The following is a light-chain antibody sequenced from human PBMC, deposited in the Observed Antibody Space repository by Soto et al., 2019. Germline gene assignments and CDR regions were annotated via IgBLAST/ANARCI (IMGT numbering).Light chain of an antibody. CDR3: QQYGSSGT. CDR1: QSVSVY. J-gene: IGKJ1*01. Sequence: EIVLTQSPATLSLSPGHTATLSCRASQSVSVYLAWYQQKPGQAPRLLIYGASNRATGIPDRFSGSGSGTDFTLTISRLAPEDFAVDYCQQYGSSGTFCQGTKVDIK. V-gene: IGKV3-20*01. CDR2: GAS.